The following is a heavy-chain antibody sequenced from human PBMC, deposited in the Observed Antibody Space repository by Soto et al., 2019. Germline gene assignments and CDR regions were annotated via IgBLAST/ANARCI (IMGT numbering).Heavy chain of an antibody. J-gene: IGHJ5*02. CDR2: ISGSGGST. D-gene: IGHD5-18*01. V-gene: IGHV3-23*01. CDR3: AKAGRQLWLRWFDP. Sequence: EAQLLESGGGLVQPGGSLRLSCAASGFTFSSYAMSWVRQAPGKGLKWVSAISGSGGSTYYADSVKGRFTISRDNSKNTLDLQMNSLRAEDRAVYYGAKAGRQLWLRWFDPWGKGTLVTVSS. CDR1: GFTFSSYA.